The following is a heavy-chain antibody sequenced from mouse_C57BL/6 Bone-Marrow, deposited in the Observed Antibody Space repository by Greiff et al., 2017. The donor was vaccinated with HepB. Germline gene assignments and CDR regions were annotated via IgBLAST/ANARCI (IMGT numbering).Heavy chain of an antibody. Sequence: VKLMESGAELVRPGASVTLSCKASGYTFTDYEMHWVKQTPVHGLEWIGAIDPETGGTAYNQKLKGKAILTADKYSCTAYMELRSLTSEDSAVYYCTRSPYDYRCYYFDYWGQGTTLTVSS. CDR2: IDPETGGT. CDR3: TRSPYDYRCYYFDY. CDR1: GYTFTDYE. D-gene: IGHD2-4*01. J-gene: IGHJ2*01. V-gene: IGHV1-15*01.